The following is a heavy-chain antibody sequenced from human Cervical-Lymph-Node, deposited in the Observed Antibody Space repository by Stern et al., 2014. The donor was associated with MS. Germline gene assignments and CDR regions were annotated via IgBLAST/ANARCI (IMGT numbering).Heavy chain of an antibody. Sequence: QVQLVESGAEVKKPGSSVKVSCKASGATFSSYAISWVRQAPGQGLEWMGGIIPIFGTANYGEKVQGRVTITADESTSTAYMELSSLRSEDTAVYYCARGGGSSSWYTFDYWGQGTLVTVSS. CDR1: GATFSSYA. CDR2: IIPIFGTA. J-gene: IGHJ4*02. D-gene: IGHD6-13*01. CDR3: ARGGGSSSWYTFDY. V-gene: IGHV1-69*01.